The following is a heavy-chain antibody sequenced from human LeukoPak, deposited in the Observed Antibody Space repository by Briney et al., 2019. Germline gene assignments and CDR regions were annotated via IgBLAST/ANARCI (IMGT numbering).Heavy chain of an antibody. D-gene: IGHD4-23*01. Sequence: SETLSLTCTVSGGSISSGGYYWSWTRQPPGKGLEWIGYIYHSGSTYYNPSLKSRVTISVDRSKNQFSLKLSSVTAADTAVYYCAGSEHREGYGGNPLDYWGQGTLVTVSS. CDR2: IYHSGST. CDR1: GGSISSGGYY. CDR3: AGSEHREGYGGNPLDY. J-gene: IGHJ4*02. V-gene: IGHV4-30-2*01.